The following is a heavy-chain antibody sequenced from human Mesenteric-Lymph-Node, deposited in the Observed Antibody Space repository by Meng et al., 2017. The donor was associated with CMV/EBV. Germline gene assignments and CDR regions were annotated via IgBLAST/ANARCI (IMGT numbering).Heavy chain of an antibody. V-gene: IGHV1-46*01. Sequence: ASVKVSCKASGYTFTGYYMHWVRQAPGQGLEWMAMINPSGTRTTYAHNFQGRVTVTRDTSTTTVYMEVTSLRSEDTAVYYCVRDSRITTYGVVTQYSMDVWGQGTTVTVSS. CDR2: INPSGTRT. J-gene: IGHJ6*02. CDR3: VRDSRITTYGVVTQYSMDV. CDR1: GYTFTGYY. D-gene: IGHD3-3*01.